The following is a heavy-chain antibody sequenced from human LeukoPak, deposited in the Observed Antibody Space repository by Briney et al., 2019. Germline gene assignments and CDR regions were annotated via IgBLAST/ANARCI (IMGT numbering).Heavy chain of an antibody. D-gene: IGHD6-19*01. CDR3: ARLNQWLGRSLDY. Sequence: SETLSLTCTVSGGSISSGGYYWSWIRQHPGKGLEWIGYIYYSGSTYYNPSLKSRVTISVDTSKNQFSLKLSSVTAADTAVYYCARLNQWLGRSLDYWGQGTLVTVSS. CDR1: GGSISSGGYY. V-gene: IGHV4-31*03. CDR2: IYYSGST. J-gene: IGHJ4*02.